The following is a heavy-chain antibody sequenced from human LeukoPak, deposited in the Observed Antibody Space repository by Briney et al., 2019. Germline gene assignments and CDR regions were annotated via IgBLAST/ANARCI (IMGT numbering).Heavy chain of an antibody. CDR1: GGSMISYY. CDR3: ARHGPAYYYDISGYLGRYFDY. V-gene: IGHV4-59*01. CDR2: IYYSGST. Sequence: SETLSLTCSVSGGSMISYYWSWIRQPPGKGLEWIGYIYYSGSTNCNPSLKSRVTISVDTSKNQFSLKLTSVTAADTAVYYCARHGPAYYYDISGYLGRYFDYWGQGTLVTVSS. J-gene: IGHJ4*02. D-gene: IGHD3-22*01.